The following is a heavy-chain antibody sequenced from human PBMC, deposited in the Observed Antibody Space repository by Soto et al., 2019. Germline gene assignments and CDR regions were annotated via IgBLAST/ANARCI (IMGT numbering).Heavy chain of an antibody. CDR2: ISSSSSYI. CDR3: ATDYYSPQSQYYYYGMDV. D-gene: IGHD3-22*01. V-gene: IGHV3-21*01. J-gene: IGHJ6*02. CDR1: GFTFRSYS. Sequence: GGSLRLSGAASGFTFRSYSMNWVRQAPGKGLEWVSSISSSSSYIYYADSVKGRFTISRDNAKNSLYRQMNSRGAGDTAGYYCATDYYSPQSQYYYYGMDVWGQGTTVTVSS.